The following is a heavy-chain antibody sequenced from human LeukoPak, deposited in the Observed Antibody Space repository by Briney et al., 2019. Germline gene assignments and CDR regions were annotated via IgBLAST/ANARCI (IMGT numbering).Heavy chain of an antibody. V-gene: IGHV3-13*01. Sequence: GGSLRLSCAASGFTFSSYDMHWVRQATGKGLEWVSAIGTAGDTYYPGSVKGRFTISRENAKNSLYLLMNSLRAGDTAVYYCARVGLAGTFDYWGQGTLVTVSS. D-gene: IGHD6-19*01. CDR2: IGTAGDT. CDR1: GFTFSSYD. J-gene: IGHJ4*02. CDR3: ARVGLAGTFDY.